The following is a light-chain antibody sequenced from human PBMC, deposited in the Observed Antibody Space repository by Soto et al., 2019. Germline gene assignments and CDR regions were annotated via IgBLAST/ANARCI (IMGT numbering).Light chain of an antibody. V-gene: IGKV1-39*01. Sequence: IHMTQSPSSLSASVGDRVTITCRASQRITTYLNWYQQKPGEAPKLLISTSGTLQRGVPSRFSGSGSGTDFTLTITSLQPAEFATYFCQHTYSTPYTFGQGTKLEIK. CDR2: TSG. CDR3: QHTYSTPYT. J-gene: IGKJ2*01. CDR1: QRITTY.